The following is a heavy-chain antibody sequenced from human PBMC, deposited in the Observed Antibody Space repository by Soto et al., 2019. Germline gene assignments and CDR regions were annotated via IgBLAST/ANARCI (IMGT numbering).Heavy chain of an antibody. V-gene: IGHV4-39*01. CDR2: IYYSGST. Sequence: PXATLALTFIVSGGSISSSSYYWGGIRQPPGKGLEWIGSIYYSGSTYYNPSLKSRVTISVDTSKNQFSLKLSSVTAADTAVFYCARHRARNWFDPCGQGTLVTFSS. CDR1: GGSISSSSYY. CDR3: ARHRARNWFDP. D-gene: IGHD6-6*01. J-gene: IGHJ5*02.